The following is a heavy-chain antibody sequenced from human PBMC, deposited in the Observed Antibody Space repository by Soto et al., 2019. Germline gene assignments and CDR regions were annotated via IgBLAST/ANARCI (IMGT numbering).Heavy chain of an antibody. CDR3: AKVGFGSGSYTPHYYYHYGMGV. CDR2: IYYSGST. CDR1: GGSISSYY. V-gene: IGHV4-59*01. D-gene: IGHD3-10*01. J-gene: IGHJ6*04. Sequence: SETLSLTCTVSGGSISSYYWSWIRQPPGKGLERIGYIYYSGSTNYSPSLKSRVTISVDTSKNQFSLKLSSVTAADTSVYYCAKVGFGSGSYTPHYYYHYGMGVWGKGTTGTVSS.